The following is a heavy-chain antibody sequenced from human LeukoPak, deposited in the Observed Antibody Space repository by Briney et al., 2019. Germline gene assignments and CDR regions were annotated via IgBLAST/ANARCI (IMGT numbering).Heavy chain of an antibody. J-gene: IGHJ4*02. V-gene: IGHV5-51*01. CDR2: IYPGDSDT. Sequence: GESLKISCKGSGYSFLSYWIGWVRQVPGKGLELMGIIYPGDSDTRYSPSFQGQVTISIDKSISTAYLQWSSLKASDTAMYYCTREDDYGGNSGGYWGQGTLVTVSS. CDR1: GYSFLSYW. CDR3: TREDDYGGNSGGY. D-gene: IGHD4-23*01.